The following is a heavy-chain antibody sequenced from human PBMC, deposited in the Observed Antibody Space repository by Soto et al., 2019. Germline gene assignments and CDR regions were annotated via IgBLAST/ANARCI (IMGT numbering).Heavy chain of an antibody. V-gene: IGHV1-18*01. Sequence: QVQLVQSGAEVKKPGASVKVSCKASGYTFTNFGISWVRQAPGQGLEWMGWISAYNGNTNYAQKCQGRVALTTATSTSKAYLAVRSLRFDDSALYSCARGGTPLHYWGQGTLVTVSS. CDR2: ISAYNGNT. CDR1: GYTFTNFG. J-gene: IGHJ4*02. CDR3: ARGGTPLHY. D-gene: IGHD3-16*01.